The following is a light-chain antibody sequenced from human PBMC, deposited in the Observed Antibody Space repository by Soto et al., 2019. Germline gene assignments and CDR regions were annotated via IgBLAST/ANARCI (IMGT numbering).Light chain of an antibody. CDR3: AAWDDSLNGLV. V-gene: IGLV1-36*01. Sequence: QSVLTQPPSVSEAPRQRATISCSGSSSNIGNNAVNWYQQLPGKAPKLLIYYDDLLPSGVSDRFSGSKSGTSASLAISGLQSEDEADYYCAAWDDSLNGLVFGGGTKVTVL. CDR1: SSNIGNNA. J-gene: IGLJ2*01. CDR2: YDD.